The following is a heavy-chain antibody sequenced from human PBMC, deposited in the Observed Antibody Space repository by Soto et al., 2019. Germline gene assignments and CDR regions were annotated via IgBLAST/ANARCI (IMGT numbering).Heavy chain of an antibody. CDR3: ARRDVYCSSTSCYSLDY. D-gene: IGHD2-2*01. J-gene: IGHJ4*02. CDR1: GYSFTSYW. CDR2: IYPGDSDT. Sequence: GESLKISCKGSGYSFTSYWIGWVRQMPGKGLEWMGIIYPGDSDTRYSPSFQGQVTISADKSISTAYLQWSSLKASDTAMYYCARRDVYCSSTSCYSLDYWGQGTLVTVSS. V-gene: IGHV5-51*01.